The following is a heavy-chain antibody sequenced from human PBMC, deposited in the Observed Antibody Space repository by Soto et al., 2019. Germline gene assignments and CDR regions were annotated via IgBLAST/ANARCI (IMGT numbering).Heavy chain of an antibody. Sequence: QVQLVESGGGVVQPGRSLRLSCAASGFTFSSYGMHWVRQAPGKGLEWVAVISYDGSNKYYADSVKGRFTISRDNSKNTLYLQMNSLRAEDTAVYYCAKDGGYQLLRYYFDYWGQGTLVTVSS. CDR1: GFTFSSYG. CDR2: ISYDGSNK. CDR3: AKDGGYQLLRYYFDY. J-gene: IGHJ4*02. D-gene: IGHD2-2*01. V-gene: IGHV3-30*18.